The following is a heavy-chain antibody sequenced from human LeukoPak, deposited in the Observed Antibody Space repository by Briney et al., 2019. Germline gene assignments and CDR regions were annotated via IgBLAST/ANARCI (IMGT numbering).Heavy chain of an antibody. Sequence: GGSLRLSCADSGFTFTSYWVTWVRQAPGRGLEWVANIKEDGSEKYYVDSVKGRFTISRDNAKNSLYLHMSSLRAEDTAVYYCARVNGVSLDYWGQGTLVTVSS. CDR2: IKEDGSEK. CDR3: ARVNGVSLDY. CDR1: GFTFTSYW. V-gene: IGHV3-7*05. J-gene: IGHJ4*02. D-gene: IGHD2-8*01.